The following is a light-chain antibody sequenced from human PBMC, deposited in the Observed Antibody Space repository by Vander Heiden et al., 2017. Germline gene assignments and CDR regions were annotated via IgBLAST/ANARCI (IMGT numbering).Light chain of an antibody. J-gene: IGLJ1*01. Sequence: QSALTQPASVSGSPGQSITLSCTGTSSDVGAYSYVSWYQQHPGKAPKLMIYDVSNRPSGVSNRFSGSKSGNTASLTISGLQAEDEADYYCNSYTTSSTLVFGTGTKVTVL. CDR3: NSYTTSSTLV. V-gene: IGLV2-14*03. CDR2: DVS. CDR1: SSDVGAYSY.